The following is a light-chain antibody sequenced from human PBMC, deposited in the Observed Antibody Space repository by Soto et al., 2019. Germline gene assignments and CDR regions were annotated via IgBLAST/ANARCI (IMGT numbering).Light chain of an antibody. J-gene: IGLJ1*01. CDR1: SGDVGGYNY. Sequence: QAVMTQPRSVSGSPGQAVTITCTGTSGDVGGYNYVSCYQQHPGKAPKVMIFDVTKRPSGVPDRFSGSKSGNTASLTISGLLAEDEADYYCSSDAGSVYVFGTGTKVIV. CDR3: SSDAGSVYV. V-gene: IGLV2-11*01. CDR2: DVT.